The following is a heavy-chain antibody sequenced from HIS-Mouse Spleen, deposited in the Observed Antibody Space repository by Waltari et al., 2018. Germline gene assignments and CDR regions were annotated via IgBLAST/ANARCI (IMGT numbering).Heavy chain of an antibody. CDR3: AREIPYSSSWYDWYFDL. V-gene: IGHV4-39*07. D-gene: IGHD6-13*01. Sequence: QLQLQESGPGLVKPSETLSLTCTVSGGSISSSSSYWGWIRQPPGRGLEWIGSIYYSERTYYNPSLKSRVTISVDTSKNQFSLKRSSVTAADTAVYYCAREIPYSSSWYDWYFDLWGRGTLVTVSS. CDR1: GGSISSSSSY. J-gene: IGHJ2*01. CDR2: IYYSERT.